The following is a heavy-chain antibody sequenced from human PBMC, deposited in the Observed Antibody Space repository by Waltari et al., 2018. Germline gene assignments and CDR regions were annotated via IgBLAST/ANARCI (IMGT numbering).Heavy chain of an antibody. J-gene: IGHJ4*02. V-gene: IGHV3-9*01. D-gene: IGHD6-19*01. CDR2: ISWNSGSI. Sequence: EVQLVESGGGLVQPGRSLRLSCAASGFTFDDYAIPWVRQAPGKGLEWVSGISWNSGSIGYAESVKCRFTISRDNAKNSLYLQMNSLRAEDTAVYYCARALSGWYVNYWGQGTLVTVSS. CDR3: ARALSGWYVNY. CDR1: GFTFDDYA.